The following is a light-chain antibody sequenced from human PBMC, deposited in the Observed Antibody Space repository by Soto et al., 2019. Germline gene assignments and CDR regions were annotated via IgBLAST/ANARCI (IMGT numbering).Light chain of an antibody. J-gene: IGLJ2*01. V-gene: IGLV7-43*01. Sequence: QAVVTREPSLTVSPGGTSIPPFAPGPGAVTSDYYANWLQQKPGQAPRALIYSTGKKHSWTPARFSGSLLGGKAALTLSAVQPEDEADYYCLLYYGGAQVLFGGGTQLTVL. CDR3: LLYYGGAQVL. CDR1: PGAVTSDYY. CDR2: STG.